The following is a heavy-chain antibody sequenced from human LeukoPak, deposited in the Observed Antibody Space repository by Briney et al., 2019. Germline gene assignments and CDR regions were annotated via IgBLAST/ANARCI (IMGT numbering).Heavy chain of an antibody. Sequence: SVKVSCKASGGTFSSYAIGWVRQAPGQGLEWMGGIIPIFGTANYAQKFQGRVTITTDESTSTAYMELSSLRSEDTAVYYCARDGSWYSSGWHAFDIWGQGTMVTVSS. V-gene: IGHV1-69*05. D-gene: IGHD6-19*01. CDR3: ARDGSWYSSGWHAFDI. J-gene: IGHJ3*02. CDR1: GGTFSSYA. CDR2: IIPIFGTA.